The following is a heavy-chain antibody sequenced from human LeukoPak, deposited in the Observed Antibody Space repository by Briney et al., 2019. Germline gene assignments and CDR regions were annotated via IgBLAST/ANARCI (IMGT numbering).Heavy chain of an antibody. CDR3: ARGMVTAFDI. D-gene: IGHD5-18*01. CDR1: GFTFSSYA. J-gene: IGHJ3*02. V-gene: IGHV3-30*04. CDR2: ISYDGSNK. Sequence: GGSLRLSCAASGFTFSSYAMHWVRQAPGKGLEWVAVISYDGSNKYYADSVKGRFTISRDNSKNTLYLQMNSLRAEDTAVYYCARGMVTAFDIWGQGTMVTVSS.